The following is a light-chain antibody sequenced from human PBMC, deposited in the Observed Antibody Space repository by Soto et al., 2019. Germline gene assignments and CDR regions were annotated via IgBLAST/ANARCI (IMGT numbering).Light chain of an antibody. CDR2: DAS. CDR3: QQYNYDSRT. J-gene: IGKJ1*01. V-gene: IGKV1-5*01. Sequence: DMRMTVSPAARPTTVINRVTITCRASQSISSWLAWYQQKPGKAPKLLIYDASSLESGVPSRFSGSGSVTEFTLTISSLHPDYFDSYCCQQYNYDSRTFGQGTKVDIK. CDR1: QSISSW.